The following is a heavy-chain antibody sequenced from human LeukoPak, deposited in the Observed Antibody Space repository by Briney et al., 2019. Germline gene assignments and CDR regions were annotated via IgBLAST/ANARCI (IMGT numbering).Heavy chain of an antibody. V-gene: IGHV3-30*18. J-gene: IGHJ4*02. Sequence: PGGSLRLSCAASGFNFRSYGMQWVRQAPGKDLEWVTLISYDGTDKYYAASVRGRFTISRDNSKNTLYLQMNSLRPEDTGVYYCAKDPQDFYGSSGYRPERYWGQGTLVTVSS. CDR3: AKDPQDFYGSSGYRPERY. D-gene: IGHD3-22*01. CDR2: ISYDGTDK. CDR1: GFNFRSYG.